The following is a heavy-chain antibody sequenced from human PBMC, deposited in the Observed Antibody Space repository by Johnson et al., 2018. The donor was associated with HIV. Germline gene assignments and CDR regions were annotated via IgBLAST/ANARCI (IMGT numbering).Heavy chain of an antibody. J-gene: IGHJ3*02. V-gene: IGHV3-30*04. CDR2: ISYDGSNK. Sequence: QVLLVESGGGVVQPGRSLRLSCAASGFTFSSYAMHWVRQAPGKGLEWVAVISYDGSNKYYADSVKGRFTISRANSKNTLYLQMNSLRAEETAVYYCATWKDYGDKSGRAGDAFVIVGQGTMATVAS. CDR1: GFTFSSYA. D-gene: IGHD4/OR15-4a*01. CDR3: ATWKDYGDKSGRAGDAFVI.